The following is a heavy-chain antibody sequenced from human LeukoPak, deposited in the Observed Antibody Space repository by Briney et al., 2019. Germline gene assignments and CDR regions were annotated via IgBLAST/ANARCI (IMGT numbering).Heavy chain of an antibody. J-gene: IGHJ4*02. D-gene: IGHD2-2*02. V-gene: IGHV4-34*12. Sequence: SETLSLICAGYGVPFSGYYGSWIRQPPGKGLEGIGEIIYSGRTNHNPSLKSRVTISLDTSKNQFSLKPGDAPAADTALYYCPRVHCSSTSCYKSAYYCSNKDRYFDYWGQGTLVTVSS. CDR3: PRVHCSSTSCYKSAYYCSNKDRYFDY. CDR1: GVPFSGYY. CDR2: IIYSGRT.